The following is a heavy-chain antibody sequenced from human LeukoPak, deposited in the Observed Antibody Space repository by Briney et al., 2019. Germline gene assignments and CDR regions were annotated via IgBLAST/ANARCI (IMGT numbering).Heavy chain of an antibody. CDR3: AKGYYFDILSGYSSLDS. CDR2: ISGSGGST. CDR1: GFTFSSYG. Sequence: GGSLRLSCAASGFTFSSYGMSWVRQAPGKGLEWVSAISGSGGSTYYADSVKGRFTISRDNSKNTLYLQMNSLRAEDTAAYYCAKGYYFDILSGYSSLDSWGQGTLVTVSS. V-gene: IGHV3-23*01. J-gene: IGHJ4*02. D-gene: IGHD3-9*01.